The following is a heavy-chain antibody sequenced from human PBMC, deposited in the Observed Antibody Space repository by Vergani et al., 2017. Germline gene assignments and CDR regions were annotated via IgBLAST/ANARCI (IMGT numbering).Heavy chain of an antibody. CDR3: ARQGGNGSQDAFDI. CDR1: GGSISSSSYY. J-gene: IGHJ3*02. V-gene: IGHV4-39*01. CDR2: IYYSGST. D-gene: IGHD4-23*01. Sequence: QLQLQESGPGLVKPSETLSLTCTVSGGSISSSSYYWGWIRQPPGKGLEWIGRIYYSGSTYYNPSLKSRVTISVDTSKNQFSLKLSSVTAADTAVYYCARQGGNGSQDAFDIWGQGTMVTVSS.